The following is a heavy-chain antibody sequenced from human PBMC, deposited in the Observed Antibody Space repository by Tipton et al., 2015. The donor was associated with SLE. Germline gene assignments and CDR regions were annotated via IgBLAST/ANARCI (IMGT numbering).Heavy chain of an antibody. J-gene: IGHJ4*02. Sequence: SLRLSCAASGFTFSNYWMTWVRQAPGKGLEWVANIKEDGGEKSYVDSVKGRFTISRDNSKNTLYLQMNSLRAEDTAVFYCASGFGVYFDSWGQGTLVTVSS. D-gene: IGHD3-16*01. CDR2: IKEDGGEK. CDR1: GFTFSNYW. CDR3: ASGFGVYFDS. V-gene: IGHV3-7*01.